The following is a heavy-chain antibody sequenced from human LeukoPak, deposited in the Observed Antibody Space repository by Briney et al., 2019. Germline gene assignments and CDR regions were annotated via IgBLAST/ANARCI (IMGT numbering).Heavy chain of an antibody. CDR2: INPNSGGT. CDR3: ARDHSNDFWSGSGPLYYMDV. CDR1: GYTFTSYA. Sequence: GASVEVSCKASGYTFTSYAMNWVRQAPGQGLEWMGWINPNSGGTNYAQKFQGRVTMTRDTSISTAYMELSRLRSDDTAVYYCARDHSNDFWSGSGPLYYMDVWGKGTTVTVSS. D-gene: IGHD3-3*01. V-gene: IGHV1-2*02. J-gene: IGHJ6*03.